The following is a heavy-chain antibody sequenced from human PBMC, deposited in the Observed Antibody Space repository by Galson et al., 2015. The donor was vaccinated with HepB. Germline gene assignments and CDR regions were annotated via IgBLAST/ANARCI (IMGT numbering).Heavy chain of an antibody. J-gene: IGHJ5*02. V-gene: IGHV4-61*08. Sequence: ETLSLTCTVSGGSVSSPGFYWSWIRQPPGKGLEWIGYIYYTGHTNYTPSLKSRVTISVDTSKNQFSLRLNSVTAADTAVYYCARTSLVGAREGLYWFDPWGQGTLVTVFS. CDR2: IYYTGHT. CDR3: ARTSLVGAREGLYWFDP. CDR1: GGSVSSPGFY. D-gene: IGHD1-26*01.